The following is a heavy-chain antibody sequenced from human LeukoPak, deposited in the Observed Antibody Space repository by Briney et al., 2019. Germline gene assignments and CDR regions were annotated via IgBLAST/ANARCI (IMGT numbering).Heavy chain of an antibody. D-gene: IGHD3-22*01. Sequence: GGSLRLSCAASGFTFSSYAMSWVRQAPGKGLEWVSAISGGGGSTYYADSVKGRFTISRDNSKNTLYLQMNSLRAEDTAVYYCAKDGGYYYESSGYSEWGQGTLVTVSS. J-gene: IGHJ4*02. V-gene: IGHV3-23*01. CDR2: ISGGGGST. CDR1: GFTFSSYA. CDR3: AKDGGYYYESSGYSE.